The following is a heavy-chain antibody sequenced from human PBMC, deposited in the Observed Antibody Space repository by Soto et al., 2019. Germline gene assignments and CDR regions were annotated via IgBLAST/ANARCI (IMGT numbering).Heavy chain of an antibody. J-gene: IGHJ5*02. D-gene: IGHD4-17*01. CDR1: GFTFSSYA. CDR2: ISGSGGSS. Sequence: GGSLRLSCAASGFTFSSYAMSWVRQAPGKGREWVSAISGSGGSSYYADSVKGRFTISRDNSKNTLYLQMHSLRAADTAVYSCAPDRCAARGWFDPWGQGTLVTVSS. V-gene: IGHV3-23*01. CDR3: APDRCAARGWFDP.